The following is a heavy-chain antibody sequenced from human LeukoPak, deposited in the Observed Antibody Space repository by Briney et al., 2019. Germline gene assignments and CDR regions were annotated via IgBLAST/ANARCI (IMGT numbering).Heavy chain of an antibody. Sequence: VASVKVSCKASGYTVTGYYMHWVRQAPGQGLEWMGWINPNSGGTNYAQKFQGRVTMTRDTSISTAYMELSRLRSDDTAVYYCARGGDPPRGNWFDPWGQGTLVTVSS. J-gene: IGHJ5*02. CDR3: ARGGDPPRGNWFDP. D-gene: IGHD4-17*01. CDR1: GYTVTGYY. V-gene: IGHV1-2*02. CDR2: INPNSGGT.